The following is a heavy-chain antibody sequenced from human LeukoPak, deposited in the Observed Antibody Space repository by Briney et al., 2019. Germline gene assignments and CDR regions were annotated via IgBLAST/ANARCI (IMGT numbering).Heavy chain of an antibody. Sequence: SETLSLTCAVSGGSISSGGYYWSWIRQHPGKGLEWIGYIYYSGSTYYNPSLKSRVTISVDTSKNQFSLKLSSVTAADTAVYYCARVLRYFDWLVYFDYWGQGTLVTVSS. CDR2: IYYSGST. CDR3: ARVLRYFDWLVYFDY. V-gene: IGHV4-31*11. J-gene: IGHJ4*02. CDR1: GGSISSGGYY. D-gene: IGHD3-9*01.